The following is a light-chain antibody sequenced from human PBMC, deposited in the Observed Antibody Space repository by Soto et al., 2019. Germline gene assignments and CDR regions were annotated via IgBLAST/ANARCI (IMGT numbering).Light chain of an antibody. CDR2: GAS. J-gene: IGKJ1*01. CDR3: LQDYNYPRT. V-gene: IGKV1-6*01. Sequence: AIQMTQSPSSLSASVGDRVTITCRASQDIRDELGWYQQKPGEAPKLLIYGASSLQSGAPSSFTGSGSGTDFTLTISSLQPEDFATFYCLQDYNYPRTFGQGTRV. CDR1: QDIRDE.